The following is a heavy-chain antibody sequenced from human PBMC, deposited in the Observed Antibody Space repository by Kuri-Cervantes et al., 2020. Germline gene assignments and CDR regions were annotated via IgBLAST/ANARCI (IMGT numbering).Heavy chain of an antibody. CDR2: VSNSSSTI. Sequence: LSLTCAASGFTFSNYAMHWVRQAPGKGLEWVSYVSNSSSTIYYADSVKGRFTISRDNAKNSLYLQMNSLRDEDTAVYYCARDGYYYDSSGHYYYYGMDVWGQGTTVTVSS. CDR1: GFTFSNYA. CDR3: ARDGYYYDSSGHYYYYGMDV. J-gene: IGHJ6*02. V-gene: IGHV3-48*02. D-gene: IGHD3-22*01.